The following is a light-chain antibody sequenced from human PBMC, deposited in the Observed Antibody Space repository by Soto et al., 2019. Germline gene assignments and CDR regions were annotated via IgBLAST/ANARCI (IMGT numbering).Light chain of an antibody. CDR2: GAS. CDR3: QHYDSSPWT. CDR1: QSVSSSY. J-gene: IGKJ1*01. V-gene: IGKV3-20*01. Sequence: EIVLTQSPGTLSLSPGERATLSCRASQSVSSSYLAWYQQQPGPAPRLLFYGASSGSASIPGWFGSRSSTKVFTLTISRLYPEFLALYYWQHYDSSPWTFGQGTKVEIK.